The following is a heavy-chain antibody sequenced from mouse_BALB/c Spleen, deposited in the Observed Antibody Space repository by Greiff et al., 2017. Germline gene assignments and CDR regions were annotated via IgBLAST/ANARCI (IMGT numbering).Heavy chain of an antibody. CDR3: ASEGSSGYAFDY. D-gene: IGHD3-1*01. J-gene: IGHJ2*01. CDR2: INPGSGGT. V-gene: IGHV1-54*01. Sequence: VKLQESGAELVRPGTSVKVSCKASGYAFTNYLIEWVKQRPGQGLEWIGVINPGSGGTNYNEKFKGKATLTADKSSSTAYMQLSSLTSDDSAVYFCASEGSSGYAFDYWGQGTTLTVSS. CDR1: GYAFTNYL.